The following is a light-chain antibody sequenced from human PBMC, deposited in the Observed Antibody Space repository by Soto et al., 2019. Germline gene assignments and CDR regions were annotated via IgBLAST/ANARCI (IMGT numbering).Light chain of an antibody. J-gene: IGKJ5*01. CDR3: QQSYSVPIT. V-gene: IGKV1-39*01. CDR1: QYISSY. CDR2: AAS. Sequence: DIQMAPSPSSLSASVGDRVTITCRASQYISSYLNWYQQKPGTAPNLLIFAASSLQGGVPSRFSGSGSGTDFTLTISSLQPEDFATYYCQQSYSVPITFGQGTRLEIK.